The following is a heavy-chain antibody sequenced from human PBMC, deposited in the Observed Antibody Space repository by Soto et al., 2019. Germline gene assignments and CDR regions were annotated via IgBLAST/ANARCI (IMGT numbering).Heavy chain of an antibody. D-gene: IGHD3-10*01. CDR3: ATLWGQD. CDR1: GGSISSSSYY. J-gene: IGHJ4*02. Sequence: HLQLQESGPGLVKPSETLSLTCTVSGGSISSSSYYWGWIRQPPGKGLEWIGRINYSGRTYYNPSLKSRVTISVDTAKNQFSLKLSSVTAADTAVYYCATLWGQDWGQGTLVTVSS. V-gene: IGHV4-39*01. CDR2: INYSGRT.